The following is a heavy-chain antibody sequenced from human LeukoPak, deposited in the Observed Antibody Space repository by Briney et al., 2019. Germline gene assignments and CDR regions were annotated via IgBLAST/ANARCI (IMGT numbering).Heavy chain of an antibody. J-gene: IGHJ5*02. CDR1: GGSFSGYY. V-gene: IGHV4-34*01. CDR3: ARGLTGTRFDP. D-gene: IGHD1-20*01. CDR2: INHSGST. Sequence: SETLSLTCAVYGGSFSGYYWSWIRQPPGKGLEWIGEINHSGSTNYNPSLKSRVTISVDTSKNQFSLKLSSVTAADTAVYYCARGLTGTRFDPWGQGTLVTVSS.